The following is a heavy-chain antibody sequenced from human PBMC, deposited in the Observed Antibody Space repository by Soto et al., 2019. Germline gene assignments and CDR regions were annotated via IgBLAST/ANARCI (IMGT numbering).Heavy chain of an antibody. V-gene: IGHV4-4*07. D-gene: IGHD3-3*01. Sequence: SETLSLTCTVSGGSISNYFCNWIRQPAGKGLEWIGRIDNSGSTNCNPSLKSRITMSADTSRNQFSLKLNSVTAADTAVYYCARGGQDFWSGPFDYWGQGALVTVSS. J-gene: IGHJ4*02. CDR2: IDNSGST. CDR1: GGSISNYF. CDR3: ARGGQDFWSGPFDY.